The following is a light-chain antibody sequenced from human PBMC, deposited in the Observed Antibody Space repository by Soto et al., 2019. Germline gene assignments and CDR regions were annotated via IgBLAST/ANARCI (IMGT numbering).Light chain of an antibody. CDR3: QQHGTSPIT. CDR2: GAS. CDR1: QSVSSN. Sequence: IVITQSPATLSVSHGERATLSCRASQSVSSNLAWYQQKPGQAPRLLIYGASTRATGIPARFSGSGSGTEFTLTISRLEPEDFAVYYCQQHGTSPITFAQGARLEI. J-gene: IGKJ5*01. V-gene: IGKV3-15*01.